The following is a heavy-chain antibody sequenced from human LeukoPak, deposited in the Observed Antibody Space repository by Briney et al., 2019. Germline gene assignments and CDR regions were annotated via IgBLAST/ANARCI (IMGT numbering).Heavy chain of an antibody. CDR1: GFTFSDYG. CDR3: ARGGSYNWNDVWDY. J-gene: IGHJ4*02. D-gene: IGHD1-1*01. Sequence: GGSLRLSCAASGFTFSDYGMSWVRQAPGKGLEWVSSFTTSSPSIYYADSVKGRFIISRDNAKNSLYLQMNSLRAEDTAVYYCARGGSYNWNDVWDYWGQGTLVTVSS. V-gene: IGHV3-21*01. CDR2: FTTSSPSI.